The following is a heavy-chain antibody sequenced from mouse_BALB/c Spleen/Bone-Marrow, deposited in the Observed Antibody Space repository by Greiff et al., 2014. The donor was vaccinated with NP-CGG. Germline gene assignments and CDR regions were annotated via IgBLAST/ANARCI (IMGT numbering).Heavy chain of an antibody. CDR3: ARDYYGSLYAMDY. J-gene: IGHJ4*01. Sequence: QVQLQQSGPGPVAPSQSLSITCTVSGSSLTTYGVHWVRQPPGKGLEWLGVIWAGGSTNYNSALMSRLSISKDNSKSQVFLKMNSLQTDDTAMYYCARDYYGSLYAMDYWGQGTSVTVSS. D-gene: IGHD1-1*01. CDR1: GSSLTTYG. CDR2: IWAGGST. V-gene: IGHV2-9*02.